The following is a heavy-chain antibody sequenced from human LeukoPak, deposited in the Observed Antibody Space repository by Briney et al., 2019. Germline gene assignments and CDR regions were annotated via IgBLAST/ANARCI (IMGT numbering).Heavy chain of an antibody. Sequence: PSETLSLTCTVSGDSISSDYWNWIRQPPGKGLEWIGYIYYSGSTNYNPSLKSRVTTLVDTSKNQFSLNLRSVTAADTAVYYCARGTFGGVISNWGQGTLVTVSS. V-gene: IGHV4-59*01. CDR1: GDSISSDY. CDR2: IYYSGST. D-gene: IGHD3-16*02. J-gene: IGHJ4*02. CDR3: ARGTFGGVISN.